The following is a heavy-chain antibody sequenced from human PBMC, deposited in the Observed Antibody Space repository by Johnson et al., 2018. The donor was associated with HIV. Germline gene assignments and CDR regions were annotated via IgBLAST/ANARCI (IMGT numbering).Heavy chain of an antibody. CDR2: IGISGNT. J-gene: IGHJ3*02. V-gene: IGHV3-13*01. Sequence: VQLVESGGGLVKPGGSLRLSCAASGFTFSNAWMSWVRQTAGKGLEWVSGIGISGNTNYPGSVKGRFTISRENVKNFVYLQMKSLTAGDTAVYYCVREHRADESFDIWGQGTMVTVSS. CDR3: VREHRADESFDI. D-gene: IGHD1-14*01. CDR1: GFTFSNAW.